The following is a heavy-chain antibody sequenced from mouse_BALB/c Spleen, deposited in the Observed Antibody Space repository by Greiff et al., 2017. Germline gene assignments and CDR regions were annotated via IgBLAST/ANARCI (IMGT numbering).Heavy chain of an antibody. Sequence: QVHVKQSGAELMKPGASVKISCKATGYTFSSYWIEWVKQRPGHGLEWIGEILPGSGSTNYNEKFKGKATFTADTSSNTAYMQLSSLTSEDSAVYYCASYGNSDYYAMDYWGQGTSVTVSS. J-gene: IGHJ4*01. V-gene: IGHV1-9*01. CDR2: ILPGSGST. D-gene: IGHD2-1*01. CDR1: GYTFSSYW. CDR3: ASYGNSDYYAMDY.